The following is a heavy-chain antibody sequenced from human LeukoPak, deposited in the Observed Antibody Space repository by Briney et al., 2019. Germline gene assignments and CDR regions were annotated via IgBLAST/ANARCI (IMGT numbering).Heavy chain of an antibody. CDR3: AKDWGYTTMVSYCFDY. J-gene: IGHJ4*02. V-gene: IGHV3-33*06. CDR2: IWYDGNNK. D-gene: IGHD5-18*01. CDR1: GFTFSGYG. Sequence: GRSLRLSCAASGFTFSGYGMHWVRQAPDKGLEWVAVIWYDGNNKYYAESVKGRFTISRDNSKNTLYLQMNSLRAEDTAVYYCAKDWGYTTMVSYCFDYWGQGALVTVSS.